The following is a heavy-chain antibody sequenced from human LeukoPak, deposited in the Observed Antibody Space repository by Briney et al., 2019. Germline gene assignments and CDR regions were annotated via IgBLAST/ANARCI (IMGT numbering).Heavy chain of an antibody. J-gene: IGHJ6*03. CDR2: IFASGST. Sequence: SETLSLTCTASGGSIDTYNWSWIRQPAGKGLEWIGRIFASGSTSYNPSLKSRVTVSVDTSKNQFSLKLSSVTAADTAVYYCARGFSQPITGTAMFFYYYYMDVWGKGTTVTVSS. CDR3: ARGFSQPITGTAMFFYYYYMDV. CDR1: GGSIDTYN. D-gene: IGHD1-20*01. V-gene: IGHV4-4*07.